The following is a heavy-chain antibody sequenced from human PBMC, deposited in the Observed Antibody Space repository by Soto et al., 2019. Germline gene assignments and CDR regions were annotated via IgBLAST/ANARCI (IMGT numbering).Heavy chain of an antibody. CDR2: IYYSGST. Sequence: SETLSLTCTVSGGSISSYYWSWIRQPPGKGLEWIGYIYYSGSTNYNPSLKSRVTISVDTSKNQFSLKLSSVTAADTAVYYCARRYGYSFDYWGQGTLVTVSS. J-gene: IGHJ4*02. CDR1: GGSISSYY. D-gene: IGHD1-1*01. V-gene: IGHV4-59*08. CDR3: ARRYGYSFDY.